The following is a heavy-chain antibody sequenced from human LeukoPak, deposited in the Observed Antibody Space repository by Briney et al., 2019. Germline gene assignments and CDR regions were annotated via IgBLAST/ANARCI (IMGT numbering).Heavy chain of an antibody. Sequence: GGSLRLSYAASGFTFSDYYMSWIRQAPGKGLEWVSYISSSGSTIYYADSVKGRFTISRDNAKNSLYLQMNSLRAEDTAVYYCARWHCSSTSCYVDYWGQGTLVTVSS. CDR2: ISSSGSTI. J-gene: IGHJ4*02. CDR3: ARWHCSSTSCYVDY. D-gene: IGHD2-2*01. V-gene: IGHV3-11*01. CDR1: GFTFSDYY.